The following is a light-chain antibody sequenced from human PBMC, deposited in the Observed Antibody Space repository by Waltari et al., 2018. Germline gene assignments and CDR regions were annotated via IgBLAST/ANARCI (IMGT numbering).Light chain of an antibody. CDR2: EDN. Sequence: QSALTQPASVSGSPGQSITISCTGSRSDVGRYDLVSWYQQHPEKAPQVIIFEDNKRPTGFSDRFSGPKSGNTASLTISGLRAEDGADYYCCSYADSWTWVFGGGTKLTVL. V-gene: IGLV2-23*01. CDR1: RSDVGRYDL. J-gene: IGLJ3*02. CDR3: CSYADSWTWV.